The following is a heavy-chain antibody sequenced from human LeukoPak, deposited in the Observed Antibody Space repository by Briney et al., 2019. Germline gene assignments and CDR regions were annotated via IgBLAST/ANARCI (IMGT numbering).Heavy chain of an antibody. CDR1: GFTFSSYA. J-gene: IGHJ4*02. CDR3: AKDRVFRSSIPPDY. Sequence: GGSLRLSCAASGFTFSSYAMSWVRQAPGKGLEWVSAISGSGGSTYYADSVKGRITISRDNSKNTLYLQMNSLRAEDTAVYYCAKDRVFRSSIPPDYWGQGTLVTVSS. D-gene: IGHD5/OR15-5a*01. V-gene: IGHV3-23*01. CDR2: ISGSGGST.